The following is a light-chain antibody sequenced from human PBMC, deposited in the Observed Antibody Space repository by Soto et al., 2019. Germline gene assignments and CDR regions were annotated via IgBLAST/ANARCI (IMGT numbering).Light chain of an antibody. V-gene: IGKV3-15*01. CDR2: GAF. J-gene: IGKJ4*01. CDR3: LQYKNWPPLT. Sequence: EIVMTQSPATVSVSPGETATLSCRASQSVSYNLAWYQQKPGQGLRLLIYGAFTRATGIPATFSRSGSGTEYTLTTSSLHSEDFAVYYCLQYKNWPPLTFGGGTKVEIK. CDR1: QSVSYN.